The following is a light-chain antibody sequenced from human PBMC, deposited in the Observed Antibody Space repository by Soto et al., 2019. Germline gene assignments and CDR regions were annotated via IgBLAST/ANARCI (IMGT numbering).Light chain of an antibody. V-gene: IGKV1-13*02. CDR2: DVS. CDR3: QQFNSYPIT. CDR1: QDIRGA. J-gene: IGKJ5*01. Sequence: AIQLTQSPSSLSASVGDRVTITCRASQDIRGALAWYQQKPGKAPTILLYDVSTLESGVPSRFSGSSSGTDFPLTISRLQPVDLATYYCQQFNSYPITFGQGTRLEIK.